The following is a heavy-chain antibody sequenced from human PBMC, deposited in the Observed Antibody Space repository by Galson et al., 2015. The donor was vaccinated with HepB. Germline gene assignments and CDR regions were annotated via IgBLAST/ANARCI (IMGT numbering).Heavy chain of an antibody. CDR2: IYYSGST. CDR3: ARKVGYCSGGSCYGAFSFDI. D-gene: IGHD2-15*01. V-gene: IGHV4-59*08. Sequence: SETLSLTCTVSGGSISNYYWSWIRQPPGKGLEWIGYIYYSGSTNYNPSLKSRVTISVGTSKNQFSLKLSSVTAADTAVYYCARKVGYCSGGSCYGAFSFDIWGQGTMVTVSS. CDR1: GGSISNYY. J-gene: IGHJ3*02.